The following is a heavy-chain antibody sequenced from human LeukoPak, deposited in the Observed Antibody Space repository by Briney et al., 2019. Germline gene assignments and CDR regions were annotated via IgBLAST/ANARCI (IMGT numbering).Heavy chain of an antibody. CDR3: ARRYCSGRNRYYFDY. V-gene: IGHV5-51*01. Sequence: GDSLKISCKGSGYTFPSYWIGWVRQMPGKGLEWMGIIHPDDSDTRYSPSFQGQVTISADKSISTAYLQWSSLKASDTAMYYCARRYCSGRNRYYFDYWGQGTLVTVSS. J-gene: IGHJ4*02. CDR2: IHPDDSDT. CDR1: GYTFPSYW. D-gene: IGHD2-15*01.